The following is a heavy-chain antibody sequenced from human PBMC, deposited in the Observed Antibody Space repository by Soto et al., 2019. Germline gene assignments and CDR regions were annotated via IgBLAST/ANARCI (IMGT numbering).Heavy chain of an antibody. Sequence: SETLSLTCAVSGGSISSGGFSWSWIRQSPGKGLELIGYIYYSGSTYYNPSLKSRVTMSVDRSKNEFDLHLTSVTAADTAVYFCARGERYCSGGMCSDGLDVWGQGTTVTVSS. CDR1: GGSISSGGFS. D-gene: IGHD2-15*01. J-gene: IGHJ6*02. CDR2: IYYSGST. V-gene: IGHV4-30-2*06. CDR3: ARGERYCSGGMCSDGLDV.